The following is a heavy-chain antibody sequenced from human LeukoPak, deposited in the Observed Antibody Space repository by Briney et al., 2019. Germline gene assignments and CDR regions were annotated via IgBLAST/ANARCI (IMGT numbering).Heavy chain of an antibody. D-gene: IGHD3-22*01. CDR3: ARVRYYYDSSGLIDY. Sequence: GGSLRLSRAASGFTFSSYWMHWVRQAPGKGLVWVSRINSDGSSTSYADSVKGRFTISRDNAKNTLYLQMNSLRAEDTAVYYCARVRYYYDSSGLIDYWGQGTLVTVSS. CDR2: INSDGSST. J-gene: IGHJ4*02. CDR1: GFTFSSYW. V-gene: IGHV3-74*01.